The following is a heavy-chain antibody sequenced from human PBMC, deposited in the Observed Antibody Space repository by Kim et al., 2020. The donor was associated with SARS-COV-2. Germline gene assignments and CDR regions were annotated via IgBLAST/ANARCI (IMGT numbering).Heavy chain of an antibody. J-gene: IGHJ4*02. D-gene: IGHD5-12*01. CDR3: ARQRYDYGRFDY. Sequence: YNPSLKSRVTISVDTSKNQFSLKLSSVTAADTAVYYCARQRYDYGRFDYWGQGTLVTVSS. V-gene: IGHV4-39*01.